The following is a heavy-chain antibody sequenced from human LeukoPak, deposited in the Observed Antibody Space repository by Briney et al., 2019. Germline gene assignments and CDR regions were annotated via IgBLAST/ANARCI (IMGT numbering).Heavy chain of an antibody. J-gene: IGHJ6*04. CDR3: ARPGWFGELDV. CDR1: GGSISSYY. CDR2: INHSGST. V-gene: IGHV4-34*01. Sequence: SETLSLTCSVSGGSISSYYWSWIRQPPGKGLEWIGEINHSGSTNYNPSLKSRVTISADTSKNQFSLKLSSVTAADTAVYYCARPGWFGELDVWGKGTTVTISS. D-gene: IGHD3-10*01.